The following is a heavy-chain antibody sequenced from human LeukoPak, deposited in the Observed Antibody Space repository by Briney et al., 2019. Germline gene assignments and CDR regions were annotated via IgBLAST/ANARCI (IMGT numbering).Heavy chain of an antibody. CDR2: IYYSGST. CDR3: ARTLQERVSSWYQDY. J-gene: IGHJ4*02. D-gene: IGHD6-13*01. V-gene: IGHV4-61*05. CDR1: GGSISSSNYY. Sequence: PSETLSLTCTVSGGSISSSNYYWSWIRQPPGKGLEWIGYIYYSGSTNYNPSLKSRVTISVDTSKNQFSLKLSSVTAADTAVYYCARTLQERVSSWYQDYWGQGTLVTVSS.